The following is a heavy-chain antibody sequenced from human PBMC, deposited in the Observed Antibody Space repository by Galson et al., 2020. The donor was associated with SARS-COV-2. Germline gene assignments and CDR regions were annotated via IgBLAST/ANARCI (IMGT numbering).Heavy chain of an antibody. V-gene: IGHV3-33*06. Sequence: GGSLRLSCAASGFTFSSYGMHWVRQAPGKGLEWVAVIWYDGSNKYYADSVKGRFTISRDNSKNTLYLQMNSLRAEDTAVYYCAKAGYSYGYDSLRIFDYWGQGTLVTVS. J-gene: IGHJ4*02. CDR1: GFTFSSYG. D-gene: IGHD5-18*01. CDR3: AKAGYSYGYDSLRIFDY. CDR2: IWYDGSNK.